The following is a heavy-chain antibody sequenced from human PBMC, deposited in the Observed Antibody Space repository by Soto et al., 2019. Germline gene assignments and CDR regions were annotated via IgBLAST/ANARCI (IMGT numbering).Heavy chain of an antibody. CDR2: INPSGGST. CDR3: ARDLRPENYDFGSGYDSTGFDY. D-gene: IGHD3-3*01. CDR1: GYTLTSYY. Sequence: ASVKVSCEASGYTLTSYYMHWVRQAPGKGLEWMGIINPSGGSTSYAQKFQGRVTMTRDTSTSTVSMDLSRLRSEDTAVYYCARDLRPENYDFGSGYDSTGFDYWRQGTLVTVSS. J-gene: IGHJ4*02. V-gene: IGHV1-46*01.